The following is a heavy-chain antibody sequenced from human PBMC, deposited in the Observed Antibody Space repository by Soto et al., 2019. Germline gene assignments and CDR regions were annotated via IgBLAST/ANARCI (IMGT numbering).Heavy chain of an antibody. J-gene: IGHJ6*03. V-gene: IGHV4-59*08. CDR1: GGSISSYY. CDR2: IYYSGST. Sequence: QVQLQESGPGLVKPSETLSLTCTVSGGSISSYYWSWIRQPPGKGLEWIGYIYYSGSTNYNPSLKSRVTISVDTSKNQFSLKLSSVTAADTAVYYCARGGGIVVVPAADYYYYYYMDVWGKGTTVTVSS. D-gene: IGHD2-2*01. CDR3: ARGGGIVVVPAADYYYYYYMDV.